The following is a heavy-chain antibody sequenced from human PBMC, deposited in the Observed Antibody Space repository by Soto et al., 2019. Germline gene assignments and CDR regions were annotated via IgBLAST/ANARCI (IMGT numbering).Heavy chain of an antibody. V-gene: IGHV3-7*01. CDR1: GFTFSSFT. J-gene: IGHJ3*02. D-gene: IGHD3-10*01. Sequence: GGSLRLSCAASGFTFSSFTMSWVRQAPGKGLEWVANIKQDGSEKYYVDSVKGRFTISRDNAKNSLYLQMNSLRAEDTAVYYCARGGYYGSGTREGGAFDIWGQGTMVTVSS. CDR3: ARGGYYGSGTREGGAFDI. CDR2: IKQDGSEK.